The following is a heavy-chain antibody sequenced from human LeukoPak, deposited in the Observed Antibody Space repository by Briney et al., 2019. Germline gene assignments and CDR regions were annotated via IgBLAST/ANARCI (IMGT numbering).Heavy chain of an antibody. CDR3: AKGNNSRATSFDY. Sequence: GGSLRLSCAASGFTLSSYIMSWVRQAPGKGLEWVSSITASGGSTYYADSVRGRFTISRDNSKNTLYVQLNSLRGEDTAVYYCAKGNNSRATSFDYWGQGTLVTVSS. V-gene: IGHV3-23*01. CDR2: ITASGGST. J-gene: IGHJ4*02. CDR1: GFTLSSYI. D-gene: IGHD2/OR15-2a*01.